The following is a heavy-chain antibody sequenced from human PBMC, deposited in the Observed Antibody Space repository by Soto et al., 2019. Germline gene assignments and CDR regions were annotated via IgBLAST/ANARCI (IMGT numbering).Heavy chain of an antibody. D-gene: IGHD2-2*01. Sequence: GGSLRLSCAASGFTFCSYAMSWVRQAPGKGLEWVSAISGSGGSTYYADSVKGRFTISRDNSKNTLYLQMNSLRAEDTAVYYCARLGYCSSTSCPYNWFDPWGQGTLVTVSS. CDR1: GFTFCSYA. J-gene: IGHJ5*02. CDR2: ISGSGGST. CDR3: ARLGYCSSTSCPYNWFDP. V-gene: IGHV3-23*01.